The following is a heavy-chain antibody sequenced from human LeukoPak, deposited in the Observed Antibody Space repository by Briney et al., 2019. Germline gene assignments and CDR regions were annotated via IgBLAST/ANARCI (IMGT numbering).Heavy chain of an antibody. V-gene: IGHV3-21*01. CDR1: GFTFSSYS. D-gene: IGHD2-15*01. Sequence: GGSLRLSCAASGFTFSSYSMNWVHQAPGKGLEWVSSISSSSSYIYYADSVKGRFTISRDNAKNSLYLQMNSLRAEDTAVYYCARGGRGGSFTYYYGMDVWGQGTTVTVSS. CDR2: ISSSSSYI. J-gene: IGHJ6*02. CDR3: ARGGRGGSFTYYYGMDV.